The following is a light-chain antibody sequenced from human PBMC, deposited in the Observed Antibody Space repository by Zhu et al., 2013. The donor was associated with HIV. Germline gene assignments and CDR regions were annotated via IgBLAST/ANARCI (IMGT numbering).Light chain of an antibody. CDR2: GAS. V-gene: IGKV3D-20*02. Sequence: EIVLTQSPGTLSLSPGEGATLSCRASESVNTNYLAWYQQKPGQSPRLLIYGASSRATGIPDRFSGSGSGTDFTLTISSLEPEDSAVYYCQHRANWPRTFGQGTRVEIK. CDR1: ESVNTNY. J-gene: IGKJ1*01. CDR3: QHRANWPRT.